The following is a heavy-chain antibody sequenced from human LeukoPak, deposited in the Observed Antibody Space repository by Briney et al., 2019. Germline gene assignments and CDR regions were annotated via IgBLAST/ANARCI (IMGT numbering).Heavy chain of an antibody. CDR1: GGSISSYY. V-gene: IGHV4-59*01. CDR2: IYYSGST. CDR3: ARQNYYYYMDV. Sequence: SETLSLTCTVSGGSISSYYWSWIRQRPGKGLEWIGYIYYSGSTNYNPSLKSRVTISVDTSKNQFSLKLSSVTAADTAVYYCARQNYYYYMDVWGKGTTVTVSS. J-gene: IGHJ6*03.